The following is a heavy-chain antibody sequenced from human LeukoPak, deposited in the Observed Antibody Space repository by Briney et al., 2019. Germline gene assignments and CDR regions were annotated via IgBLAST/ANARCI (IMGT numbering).Heavy chain of an antibody. V-gene: IGHV1-46*01. Sequence: GASVKVSCKASGYTFTSYYMHWVRQAPGQGLEGMGLINPSGGSTSYAQKFQGRVTMTRDTSTSTVYMELSSLRSEDTAVYYCARADPVGQLWLWRGTSSSLDYWGQGTLVTVSS. CDR2: INPSGGST. CDR1: GYTFTSYY. CDR3: ARADPVGQLWLWRGTSSSLDY. J-gene: IGHJ4*02. D-gene: IGHD5-18*01.